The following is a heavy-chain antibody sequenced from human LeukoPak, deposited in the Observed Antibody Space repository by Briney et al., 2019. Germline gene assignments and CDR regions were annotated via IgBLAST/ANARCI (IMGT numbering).Heavy chain of an antibody. J-gene: IGHJ6*03. D-gene: IGHD5-12*01. CDR2: IIPIFCTA. V-gene: IGHV1-69*05. CDR3: ARDLRGYSGYGLFQYYYYIDV. CDR1: GGTFSSYA. Sequence: VASVKGSCKASGGTFSSYAISWVRQAPGQGLEWMGGIIPIFCTANYAQKFQGRVTITTDESTSTAYMELSSLRSEDTAVYYCARDLRGYSGYGLFQYYYYIDVWGKGTTVTVSS.